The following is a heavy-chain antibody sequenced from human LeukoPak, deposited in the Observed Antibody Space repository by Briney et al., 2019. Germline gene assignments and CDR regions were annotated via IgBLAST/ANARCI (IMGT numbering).Heavy chain of an antibody. V-gene: IGHV3-11*06. Sequence: GGSLRLSCAASGFTFSDYYMSWLRQAPGKGLEWVSYISSSSSYTNYADSVKGRFIISRDNAKNSLYLQMNSLRAEDTAVYYCARTTMVRGFDYWGQGTLVTVSS. D-gene: IGHD3-10*01. CDR2: ISSSSSYT. CDR1: GFTFSDYY. J-gene: IGHJ4*02. CDR3: ARTTMVRGFDY.